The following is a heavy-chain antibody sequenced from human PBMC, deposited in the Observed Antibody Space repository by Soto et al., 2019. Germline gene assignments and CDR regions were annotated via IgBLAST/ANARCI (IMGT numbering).Heavy chain of an antibody. V-gene: IGHV3-64D*08. D-gene: IGHD6-19*01. CDR2: ISSNGGST. CDR3: VKDLAWLVRYYFDY. CDR1: GFTFSSYA. J-gene: IGHJ4*02. Sequence: GGSLRLSCSASGFTFSSYAMHWVRQAQGKGLEYVSAISSNGGSTYYADSVKGRFTISRDNSKNTLYLQMSSLRAEDTAVYYCVKDLAWLVRYYFDYWGQGTLVTVSS.